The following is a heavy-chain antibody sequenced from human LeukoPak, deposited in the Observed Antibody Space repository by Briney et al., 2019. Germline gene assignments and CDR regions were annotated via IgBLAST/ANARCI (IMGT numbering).Heavy chain of an antibody. CDR2: ISGGGVST. D-gene: IGHD3-22*01. V-gene: IGHV3-23*01. CDR1: GFTFSSFP. J-gene: IGHJ5*02. CDR3: ARISNYYGSSGYPLQA. Sequence: GGSLRLSCAASGFTFSSFPMSWVRQAPGKGLEWVSVISGGGVSTYYADSVKGRFTISRDNAKNSLYLQMNSLRAEDTAAYYCARISNYYGSSGYPLQAWGQGTLVTVSS.